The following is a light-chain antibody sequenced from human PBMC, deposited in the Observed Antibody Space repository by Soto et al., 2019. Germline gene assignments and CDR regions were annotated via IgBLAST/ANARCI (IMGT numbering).Light chain of an antibody. V-gene: IGLV2-14*01. J-gene: IGLJ3*02. CDR1: SSDVGGYNY. Sequence: QSALTQPASVSGSPGQSITISCTGTSSDVGGYNYVSWYQQHPGKAPKLMIYEVSNRPSGVSNRFSGSKSGNTASLTISGLQAEDEADYYCLLYYSGLRVFGGGTKLTVL. CDR2: EVS. CDR3: LLYYSGLRV.